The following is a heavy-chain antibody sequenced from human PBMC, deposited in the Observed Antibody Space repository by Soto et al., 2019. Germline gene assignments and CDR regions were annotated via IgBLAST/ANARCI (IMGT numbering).Heavy chain of an antibody. V-gene: IGHV4-39*07. CDR1: GGSLTGSSY. CDR3: ARDKITGLFDY. CDR2: RYLGGNT. J-gene: IGHJ4*02. Sequence: PSETLSLTCTVSGGSLTGSSYWGWIRQPPGKGLEWIGSRYLGGNTYYNPSLKSRLTISVDTSKNQFSLKLTSVTAADTAVYYCARDKITGLFDYWGQGTLVTVSS. D-gene: IGHD2-8*02.